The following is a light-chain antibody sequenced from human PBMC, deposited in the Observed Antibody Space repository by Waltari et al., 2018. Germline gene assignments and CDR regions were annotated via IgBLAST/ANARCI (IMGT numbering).Light chain of an antibody. CDR3: TSWDSSLSVWV. CDR2: RNN. V-gene: IGLV10-54*01. J-gene: IGLJ3*02. CDR1: SDNVGDRG. Sequence: QAGLTQPPSVSKGLRQTATLTCTGNSDNVGDRGVTWLRQDQGHRPKLLSDRNNRRTEEISKRISASRAANTASLTITRLEPEDEADYYCTSWDSSLSVWVFGGGTKLTVL.